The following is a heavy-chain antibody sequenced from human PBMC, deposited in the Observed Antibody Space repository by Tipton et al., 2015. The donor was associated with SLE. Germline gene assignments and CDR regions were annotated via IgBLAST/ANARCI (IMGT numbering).Heavy chain of an antibody. CDR2: VYDRGNP. CDR1: GGSISNYY. CDR3: ARSGSYPYYYYYMDV. V-gene: IGHV4-59*01. Sequence: TLSLTCTVSGGSISNYYWSWIRQPPGKGLEWIGYVYDRGNPNYNPSLKSRVTISVDTSKNQFSLKLSSVTAADTAVYYCARSGSYPYYYYYMDVWGKGTTVTVSS. D-gene: IGHD1-26*01. J-gene: IGHJ6*03.